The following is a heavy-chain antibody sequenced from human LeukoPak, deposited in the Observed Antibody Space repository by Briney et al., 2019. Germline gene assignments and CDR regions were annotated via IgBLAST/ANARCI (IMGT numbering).Heavy chain of an antibody. CDR2: IFTSGAT. J-gene: IGHJ4*02. D-gene: IGHD3-9*01. Sequence: PSETLSLTCTVSGGSISSYYWSWIRQPAGKGLEWIGRIFTSGATYYNPSLNSRVTMSVDTSKNQFSLKLTSVTAADTAVYYCAKGRKDFDTNLGPFDSWGQGILVTVSS. CDR3: AKGRKDFDTNLGPFDS. CDR1: GGSISSYY. V-gene: IGHV4-4*07.